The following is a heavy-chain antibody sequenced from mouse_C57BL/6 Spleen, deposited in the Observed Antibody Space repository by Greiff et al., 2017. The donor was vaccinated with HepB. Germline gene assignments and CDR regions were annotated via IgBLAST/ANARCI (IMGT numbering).Heavy chain of an antibody. V-gene: IGHV1-59*01. CDR3: SRCGDGSSYDWYFDV. CDR2: IDPSDSYT. CDR1: GYTFTSYW. D-gene: IGHD1-1*01. J-gene: IGHJ1*03. Sequence: VQLQQSGAELVRPGTSVKLSCKASGYTFTSYWMHWVKQRPGQGLEWIGVIDPSDSYTNYNQKFKGKATLTVAKSASTAYMQLSSLTSEDSAVYYCSRCGDGSSYDWYFDVWGTGTTVTVSS.